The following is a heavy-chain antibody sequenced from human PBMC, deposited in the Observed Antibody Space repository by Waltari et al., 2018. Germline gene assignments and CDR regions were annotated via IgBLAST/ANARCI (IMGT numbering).Heavy chain of an antibody. Sequence: EVQLVESGGYLVQPGGSLRLSCAPSVFGFSSYAIHWVRQAPGKGLEYVSGISNNGGTTYYTNSVKGRFTISRDNLNNRLYLQMGSLRPEDTAVYYCARGGWESSGWPFDYWGQGTLVTVSS. CDR3: ARGGWESSGWPFDY. CDR1: VFGFSSYA. V-gene: IGHV3-64*01. D-gene: IGHD6-19*01. CDR2: ISNNGGTT. J-gene: IGHJ4*02.